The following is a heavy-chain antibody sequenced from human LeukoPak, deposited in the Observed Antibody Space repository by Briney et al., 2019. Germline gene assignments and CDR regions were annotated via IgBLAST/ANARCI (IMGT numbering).Heavy chain of an antibody. CDR2: IYPGDSDT. V-gene: IGHV5-51*01. Sequence: GASLQISFKGSGYSFTSYWIGWVRPMPGKGLEWMGIIYPGDSDTRYSPSFQGQVTISADKSISTAYLQWSSLKASDTAMYYCARGGSSWYGYFDYWGQGTLVTVSS. CDR1: GYSFTSYW. J-gene: IGHJ4*02. D-gene: IGHD6-13*01. CDR3: ARGGSSWYGYFDY.